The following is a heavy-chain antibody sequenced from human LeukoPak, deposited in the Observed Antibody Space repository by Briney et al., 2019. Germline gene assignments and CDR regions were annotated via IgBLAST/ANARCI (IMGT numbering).Heavy chain of an antibody. CDR3: ARESYSSSRGYYYMDV. J-gene: IGHJ6*03. V-gene: IGHV4-39*07. D-gene: IGHD6-13*01. CDR1: GASVSGSNYY. CDR2: IYSSGST. Sequence: SETLSLTCAVSGASVSGSNYYWGWIRQPPGKGLEWIGNIYSSGSTYYNASLQSRVTISIDTSKNQFSLKLSSVTAADTAVYYCARESYSSSRGYYYMDVWGKGTTVTVSS.